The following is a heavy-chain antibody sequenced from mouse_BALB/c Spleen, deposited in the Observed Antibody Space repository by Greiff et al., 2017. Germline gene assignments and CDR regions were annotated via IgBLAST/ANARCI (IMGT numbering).Heavy chain of an antibody. Sequence: QVQLQQSGPELVKPGASVKISCKASGYAFSSSWMNWVKQRPGQGLEWIGRIYPGDGDTNYNGKFKGKATLTADKSSSTAYMQLSSLTSVDSAVYFCARGGGYWFAYWGQGTLVTVSA. CDR1: GYAFSSSW. CDR3: ARGGGYWFAY. J-gene: IGHJ3*01. D-gene: IGHD1-1*02. CDR2: IYPGDGDT. V-gene: IGHV1-82*01.